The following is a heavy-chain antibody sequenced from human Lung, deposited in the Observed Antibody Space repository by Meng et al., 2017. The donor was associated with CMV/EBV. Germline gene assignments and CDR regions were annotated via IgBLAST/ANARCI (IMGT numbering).Heavy chain of an antibody. J-gene: IGHJ4*02. CDR3: ARGSNTAMAYFDS. CDR1: GGSITGGDYY. V-gene: IGHV4-30-4*01. CDR2: VYYTGGT. Sequence: QLHLQVSGPGRVKASQTLSLTCTVSGGSITGGDYYWSWIRQPPGKGLEWIGCVYYTGGTYDNPSLKSRLSMSVDTSNNQFFLNLTSVTAADTAFYFCARGSNTAMAYFDSWGLGTLVTVSS. D-gene: IGHD5-18*01.